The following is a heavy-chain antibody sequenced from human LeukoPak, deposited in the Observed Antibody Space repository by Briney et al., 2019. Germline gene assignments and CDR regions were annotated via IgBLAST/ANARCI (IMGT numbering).Heavy chain of an antibody. CDR3: ARDWGLRYFDRVNYGMDV. CDR2: ISSSSSYI. CDR1: GFTFSSYS. J-gene: IGHJ6*02. V-gene: IGHV3-21*01. Sequence: GGSLRLSCAASGFTFSSYSMNWVRQAPGKGLEWVSSISSSSSYIYYADSVKGRFTISRDNAKNSLYLQMNSLRAEDTAVYYCARDWGLRYFDRVNYGMDVWGQGTTVTVSS. D-gene: IGHD3-9*01.